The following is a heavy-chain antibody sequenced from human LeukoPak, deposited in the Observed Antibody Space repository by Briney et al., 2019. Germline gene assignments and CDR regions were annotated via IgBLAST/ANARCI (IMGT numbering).Heavy chain of an antibody. D-gene: IGHD1-26*01. CDR1: GGSISSYY. CDR2: IYYSGST. CDR3: ARLRGSLFDFDY. V-gene: IGHV4-59*08. J-gene: IGHJ4*02. Sequence: SETLSLTCTVSGGSISSYYWSWIRQPPGKGLEWIGYIYYSGSTNYNPSLKSRVTISVDTSKNQISLKVSSVTAADTAVYYCARLRGSLFDFDYWGQGTLVTVSS.